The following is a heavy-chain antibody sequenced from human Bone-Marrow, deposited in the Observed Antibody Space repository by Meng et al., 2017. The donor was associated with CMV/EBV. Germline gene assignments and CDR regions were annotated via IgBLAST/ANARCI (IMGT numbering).Heavy chain of an antibody. Sequence: KVSRKASGYTFTGYYMHWVRQAPGQGLEWMGWINPNSGGTNYAQKFQGRVTMTRDTSISTAYMELSRLRSDDTAVYYCARDQVNFDYWGQGTLVTVSS. J-gene: IGHJ4*02. CDR3: ARDQVNFDY. V-gene: IGHV1-2*02. CDR2: INPNSGGT. CDR1: GYTFTGYY. D-gene: IGHD2-21*01.